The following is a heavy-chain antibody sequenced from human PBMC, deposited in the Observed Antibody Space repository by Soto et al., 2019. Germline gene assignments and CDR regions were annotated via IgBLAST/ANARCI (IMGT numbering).Heavy chain of an antibody. CDR2: IIPILGIA. V-gene: IGHV1-69*04. J-gene: IGHJ6*03. CDR3: AREGTRYCSSTSCPEPLSYYYYMDV. Sequence: ASVKVSCKASGGTFSSYTISWVRQAPGQGLEWMGRIIPILGIANYAQKFQGRVTITAEKSTTTAYMELSSLRYEDTAVYYCAREGTRYCSSTSCPEPLSYYYYMDVWGKGTTVTVSS. D-gene: IGHD2-2*01. CDR1: GGTFSSYT.